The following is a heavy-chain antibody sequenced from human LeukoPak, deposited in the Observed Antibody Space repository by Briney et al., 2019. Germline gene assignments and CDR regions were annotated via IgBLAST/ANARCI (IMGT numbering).Heavy chain of an antibody. CDR3: ATETNGRHYDY. Sequence: GGSLRLSCEASGFTFSSYWMSWVRQAPGKGLEWVANIRDDGGETYYVDSVKGRFTISRDNAKSSLFLQMNSLRAEDTAVYYCATETNGRHYDYWGQGTLLTVSS. V-gene: IGHV3-7*01. CDR2: IRDDGGET. CDR1: GFTFSSYW. D-gene: IGHD1-14*01. J-gene: IGHJ4*02.